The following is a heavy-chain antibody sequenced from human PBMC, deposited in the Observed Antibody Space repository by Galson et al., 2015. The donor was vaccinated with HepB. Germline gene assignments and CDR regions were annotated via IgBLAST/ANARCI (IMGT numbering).Heavy chain of an antibody. J-gene: IGHJ4*02. D-gene: IGHD5/OR15-5a*01. CDR1: GFTFSNAW. CDR2: IKSKTDGGTT. Sequence: SLRLSCAAYGFTFSNAWMNWVRQAPGKGLEWVGRIKSKTDGGTTDYAAPVKGRFTITRDDSKNTLYLQMNSLKTDDTAVYNCTTDPILNVYGDDVNYWGQGTLCTVSS. CDR3: TTDPILNVYGDDVNY. V-gene: IGHV3-15*07.